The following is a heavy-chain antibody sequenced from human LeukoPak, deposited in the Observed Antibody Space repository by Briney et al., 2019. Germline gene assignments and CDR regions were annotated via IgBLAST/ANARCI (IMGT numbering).Heavy chain of an antibody. J-gene: IGHJ4*02. Sequence: GGSLRLSCAASGFPFSSYSMTWVRQAPGKGLEWVANIKPDGTTKFYVDSVKGRFSVSRDNAKNSLYLQMNSLRADDTAVYYCTRGHWGLDYWGQGTLVTVSS. CDR3: TRGHWGLDY. CDR1: GFPFSSYS. D-gene: IGHD7-27*01. CDR2: IKPDGTTK. V-gene: IGHV3-7*03.